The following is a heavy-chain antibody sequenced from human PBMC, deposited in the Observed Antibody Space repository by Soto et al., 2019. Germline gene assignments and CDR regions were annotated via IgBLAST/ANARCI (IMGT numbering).Heavy chain of an antibody. J-gene: IGHJ4*02. CDR2: FDPEDGET. CDR1: GYTLTELS. D-gene: IGHD3-22*01. V-gene: IGHV1-24*01. Sequence: GASVKVSCKVSGYTLTELSMHWVRQAPGKGLEWMGGFDPEDGETIYAQKFQGRVTMTEDTSTDTAYMELSSLRSEDTAVYYCATPPDNSYDSSGYYYWGQGTLVTVSS. CDR3: ATPPDNSYDSSGYYY.